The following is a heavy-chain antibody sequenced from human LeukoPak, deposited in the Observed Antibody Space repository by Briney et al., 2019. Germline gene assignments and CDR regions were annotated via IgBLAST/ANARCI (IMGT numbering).Heavy chain of an antibody. D-gene: IGHD3-9*01. V-gene: IGHV3-23*01. CDR3: AKGPLDWGSDY. J-gene: IGHJ4*02. Sequence: GGSLRLSCAASGFIFSSYGMTGVRQAPGKGREGVSFISGSGGTTYYADSVKGRFTISRDNSKSTLYLQMNSLRAEDTAVYYCAKGPLDWGSDYWGQGTLVTVSS. CDR2: ISGSGGTT. CDR1: GFIFSSYG.